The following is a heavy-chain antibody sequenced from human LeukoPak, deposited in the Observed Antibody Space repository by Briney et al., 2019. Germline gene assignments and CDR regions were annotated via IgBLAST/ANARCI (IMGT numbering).Heavy chain of an antibody. D-gene: IGHD5-24*01. V-gene: IGHV3-53*01. Sequence: GGSLRLSCAASGLTVNRNYMNWVRHAPGKGLQWVSVIHSGGTKYYADSVKGRFTISRDNSKNTLYLQMNSLRAEDTAVYYCARALLVRNGYNYSPNYFDYWGQGTLVTVSS. CDR2: IHSGGTK. CDR1: GLTVNRNY. CDR3: ARALLVRNGYNYSPNYFDY. J-gene: IGHJ4*02.